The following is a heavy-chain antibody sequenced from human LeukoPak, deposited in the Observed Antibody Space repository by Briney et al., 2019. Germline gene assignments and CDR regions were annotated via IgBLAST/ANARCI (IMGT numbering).Heavy chain of an antibody. J-gene: IGHJ5*02. CDR3: ASHNNNPSLKSGVTIQVAPSKIQLPLKLRAVPPASPAHDYLARFLPRVGIFRPNWSDP. D-gene: IGHD5-12*01. V-gene: IGHV4-59*01. Sequence: PSETLSLTCTVSGGSISSYYWSWIRQPPGKGLEWIGYIYYSGSTNYNPSLKSRVTISVDTSKNQFSLKLSSVTAADTAVYYCASHNNNPSLKSGVTIQVAPSKIQLPLKLRAVPPASPAHDYLARFLPRVGIFRPNWSDPWGQGTLVTVSS. CDR1: GGSISSYY. CDR2: IYYSGST.